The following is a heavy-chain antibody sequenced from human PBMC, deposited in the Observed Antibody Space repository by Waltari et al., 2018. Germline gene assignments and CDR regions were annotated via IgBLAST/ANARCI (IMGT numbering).Heavy chain of an antibody. CDR2: ISSSGSTI. Sequence: EVQLVESGGGLVQPGGSLRLSCAASGFPFSSYELNWVRQAPGKGLEWVSYISSSGSTIYYADSVKGRFTISRDNAKNSLYLQMNSLRAEDTAVYYCARSYGDPPFDYWGQGTLVTVSS. CDR1: GFPFSSYE. D-gene: IGHD4-17*01. CDR3: ARSYGDPPFDY. V-gene: IGHV3-48*03. J-gene: IGHJ4*02.